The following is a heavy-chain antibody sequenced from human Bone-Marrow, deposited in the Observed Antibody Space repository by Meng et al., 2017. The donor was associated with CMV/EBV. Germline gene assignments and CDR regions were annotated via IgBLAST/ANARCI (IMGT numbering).Heavy chain of an antibody. CDR2: TYYRSKWYN. Sequence: SETLSLTCAISGDSFSSNSAAWNWIRQSPSRGLEWLGRTYYRSKWYNDYAGSVKSRITINPDTSKNQFSLQLNSVTPEDTAVYYCAGSSDSSGYYPPNWLDPWGQGTLVTVSS. CDR3: AGSSDSSGYYPPNWLDP. V-gene: IGHV6-1*01. J-gene: IGHJ5*02. CDR1: GDSFSSNSAA. D-gene: IGHD3-22*01.